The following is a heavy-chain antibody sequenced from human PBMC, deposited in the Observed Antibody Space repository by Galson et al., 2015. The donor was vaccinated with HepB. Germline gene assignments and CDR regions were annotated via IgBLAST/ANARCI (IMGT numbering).Heavy chain of an antibody. D-gene: IGHD3-10*01. Sequence: SLRLSCAASGFTFRSYGMHWVRQAPGKGLEWVAVIWYDGSNKYYADSVKGRFTISRDNSKNTLYLQMNSLRAEDTAVFYYARGVFGYWYFDLWGRGTLVTVSS. CDR3: ARGVFGYWYFDL. CDR2: IWYDGSNK. CDR1: GFTFRSYG. V-gene: IGHV3-33*01. J-gene: IGHJ2*01.